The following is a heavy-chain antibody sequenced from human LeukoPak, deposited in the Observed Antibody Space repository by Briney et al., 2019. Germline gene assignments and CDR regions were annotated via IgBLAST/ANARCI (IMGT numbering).Heavy chain of an antibody. CDR1: GFSFSSYA. CDR3: AKGLGLAIVSTLDR. D-gene: IGHD1-26*01. V-gene: IGHV3-23*01. Sequence: GGSLRLSCVVSGFSFSSYAMTWVRQAPGKGLEWVSGITGRGDHTYYADSAKGRFTISRDNFKNTVFLVMNSLRDEDTAVYYCAKGLGLAIVSTLDRWGQGTLVTVSS. CDR2: ITGRGDHT. J-gene: IGHJ5*02.